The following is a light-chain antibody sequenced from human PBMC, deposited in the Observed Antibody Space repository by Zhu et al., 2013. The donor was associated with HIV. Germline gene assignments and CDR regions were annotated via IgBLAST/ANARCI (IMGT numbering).Light chain of an antibody. CDR1: QGIKTN. CDR3: QQYNNSPLT. V-gene: IGKV1-9*01. J-gene: IGKJ4*01. CDR2: GAS. Sequence: DIQLTQSPSFLSAPIGDRVTITCRASQGIKTNLAWYQQKPGKAPKLLIYGASTLRSGVPSRFSGSGSGTDFTFTISSLQPEDIATYYCQQYNNSPLTFGGGTKVEIK.